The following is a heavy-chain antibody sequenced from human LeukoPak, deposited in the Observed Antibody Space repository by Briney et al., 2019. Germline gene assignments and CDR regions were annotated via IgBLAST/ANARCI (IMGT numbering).Heavy chain of an antibody. CDR1: GGSISSGGYS. CDR3: ARKGTSKFFDY. V-gene: IGHV4-30-2*01. D-gene: IGHD2-2*01. J-gene: IGHJ4*02. CDR2: IYHSGST. Sequence: SETLSLTCAVSGGSISSGGYSWSWIRQPPGKGLEWIGYIYHSGSTYYNPSLKSRVTISVDRSKNQFSLKLSSVTAADTAVYHCARKGTSKFFDYWGQGTLATVSS.